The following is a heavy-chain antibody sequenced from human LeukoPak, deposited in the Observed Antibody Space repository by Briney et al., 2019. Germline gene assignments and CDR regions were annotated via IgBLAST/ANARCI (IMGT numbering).Heavy chain of an antibody. V-gene: IGHV1-2*02. J-gene: IGHJ3*02. D-gene: IGHD5-24*01. CDR2: INPKSGDT. Sequence: ASVKVSCKASGYTFTGYYIYWVRQAPGQGLEWMGWINPKSGDTKYAQKFQGRVTMTRDTSISTVYVELNRLRSEDTAVYYCTRGGRWLQLPDIWGQGTMVTVSS. CDR1: GYTFTGYY. CDR3: TRGGRWLQLPDI.